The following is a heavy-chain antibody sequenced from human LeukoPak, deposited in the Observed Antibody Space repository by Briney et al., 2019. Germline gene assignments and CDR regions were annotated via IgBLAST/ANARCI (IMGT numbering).Heavy chain of an antibody. CDR3: ARVHSGSWDY. J-gene: IGHJ4*02. CDR1: GFTFSSYS. V-gene: IGHV3-48*02. CDR2: ISSSSSTI. D-gene: IGHD6-13*01. Sequence: GGSLRLSCAASGFTFSSYSMNWVRQAPREGLEWVSYISSSSSTIHYADSVKGRFTISRDNAKNSLYLQMNSLRDEDTAVYYCARVHSGSWDYWGQGTLVTVSS.